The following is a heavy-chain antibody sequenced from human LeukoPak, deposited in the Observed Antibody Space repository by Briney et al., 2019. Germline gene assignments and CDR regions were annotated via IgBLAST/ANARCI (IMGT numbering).Heavy chain of an antibody. Sequence: PGGSLRLSCAASGFTFSSYAMRWVRQAPGGGLVWVSAISGSGGSTYYADSVKGRFTISRDNAKNSLYLQMNSLRAEDTTVYYCARESYNFCSGLNHFDYWGQGTLVTVSS. CDR3: ARESYNFCSGLNHFDY. CDR2: ISGSGGST. CDR1: GFTFSSYA. J-gene: IGHJ4*02. V-gene: IGHV3-23*01. D-gene: IGHD3-3*01.